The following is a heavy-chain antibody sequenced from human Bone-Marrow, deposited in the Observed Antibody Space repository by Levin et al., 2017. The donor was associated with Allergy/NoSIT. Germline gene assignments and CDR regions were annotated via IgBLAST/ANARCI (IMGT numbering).Heavy chain of an antibody. CDR3: ARRLWTSTSFLFDS. V-gene: IGHV4-39*01. CDR2: FYLSGRT. J-gene: IGHJ4*02. Sequence: GSLRLSCTVSGGSISSNTYSWAWIRQPPGKGLEWIGTFYLSGRTYYAPALESRVTMSADMSKNQLSLKLHSATATDTAVYFCARRLWTSTSFLFDSWGQGTLLTVSS. CDR1: GGSISSNTYS. D-gene: IGHD2-21*01.